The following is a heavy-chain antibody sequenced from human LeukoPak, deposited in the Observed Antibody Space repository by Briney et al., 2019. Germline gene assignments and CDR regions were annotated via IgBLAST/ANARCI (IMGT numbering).Heavy chain of an antibody. D-gene: IGHD6-13*01. V-gene: IGHV1-18*04. Sequence: ASVKVSCKASGYTFTSYGLSWVRQAPGQGLEWMGWISAYNGNTNYAQKLQGRVTMTTDTATSTAYMELRSLRSDDTAVYYCARAPGYSSSWYVVDVWGKGTTVTVSS. J-gene: IGHJ6*04. CDR1: GYTFTSYG. CDR3: ARAPGYSSSWYVVDV. CDR2: ISAYNGNT.